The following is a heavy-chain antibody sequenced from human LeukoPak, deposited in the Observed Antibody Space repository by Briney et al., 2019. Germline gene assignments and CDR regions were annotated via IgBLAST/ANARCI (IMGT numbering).Heavy chain of an antibody. J-gene: IGHJ6*02. CDR2: ISVTGGTT. CDR1: GFTFSSYD. Sequence: GGSLRLSCAASGFTFSSYDMTWVRQAPGKGLYWVSSISVTGGTTYYADSVKGRFTISRDNSKNTLYLQMNSLRAEDTAVYYCAKGTEPGLYYYYYVMDVWGQGTTVTVSS. CDR3: AKGTEPGLYYYYYVMDV. D-gene: IGHD1-14*01. V-gene: IGHV3-23*01.